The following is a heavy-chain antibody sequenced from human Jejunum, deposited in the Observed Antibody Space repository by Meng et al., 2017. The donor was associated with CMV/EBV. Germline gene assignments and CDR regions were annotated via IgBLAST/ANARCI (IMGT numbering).Heavy chain of an antibody. Sequence: CKASGYTFTTFGFSWVRQAPGQGLEWMGWISAYNGNTNYAQKFQGRVTMTTDTSTTTAYMELRNLKSDDTAVYYCARVLLGYGGNPAFWGQGTLVTVSS. CDR3: ARVLLGYGGNPAF. J-gene: IGHJ4*02. V-gene: IGHV1-18*01. CDR2: ISAYNGNT. D-gene: IGHD4-23*01. CDR1: GYTFTTFG.